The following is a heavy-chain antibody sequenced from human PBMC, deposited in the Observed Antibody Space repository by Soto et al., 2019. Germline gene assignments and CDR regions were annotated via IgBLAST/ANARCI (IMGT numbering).Heavy chain of an antibody. Sequence: EVQLVESGGALVQPGGSLRLSCAASGFRFSTHWMHWVRQAPGKGLVWVARIRGDGIDRGYADSVRGRFTISRDNAEDTLFLEMSSLTADDTAVYYCARDIILGSGSNDYWGQGTPVTVSS. V-gene: IGHV3-74*01. CDR3: ARDIILGSGSNDY. CDR2: IRGDGIDR. D-gene: IGHD3-10*01. J-gene: IGHJ4*02. CDR1: GFRFSTHW.